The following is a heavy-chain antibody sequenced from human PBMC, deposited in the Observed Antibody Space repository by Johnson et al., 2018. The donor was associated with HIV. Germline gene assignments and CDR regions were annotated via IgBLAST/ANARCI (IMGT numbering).Heavy chain of an antibody. CDR2: IKQDGSEK. Sequence: VQLVESGGGLVQPGGSLRLSCAASGFTFSSYWMSWVRQAPGKGLEWVANIKQDGSEKYYVDSVKGRFTISRDNAKNSLYLQMNSLRAEDTAVYYCARQGKRLSWGGAFDIWAKGQWSPSLQ. CDR1: GFTFSSYW. J-gene: IGHJ3*02. D-gene: IGHD6-13*01. CDR3: ARQGKRLSWGGAFDI. V-gene: IGHV3-7*03.